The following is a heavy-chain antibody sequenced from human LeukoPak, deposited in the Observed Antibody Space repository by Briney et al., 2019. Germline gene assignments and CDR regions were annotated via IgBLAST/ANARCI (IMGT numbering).Heavy chain of an antibody. CDR3: ARAGGSGWYSGAYFDY. V-gene: IGHV1-18*01. Sequence: ASVKVSCKASGYTFTTYGINWVRQAPGQGPDWMGWISGNNGNTHYAQKFQGRVTMTTDTSTTTVYMELGNLRSDDTAVYYCARAGGSGWYSGAYFDYWGQGTLVTVSS. D-gene: IGHD6-19*01. CDR1: GYTFTTYG. J-gene: IGHJ4*02. CDR2: ISGNNGNT.